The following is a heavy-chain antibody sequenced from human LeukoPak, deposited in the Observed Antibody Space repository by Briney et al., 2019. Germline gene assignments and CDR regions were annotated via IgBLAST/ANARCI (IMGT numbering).Heavy chain of an antibody. V-gene: IGHV3-33*06. CDR3: AKDRVRELLDY. Sequence: SGGSLRLSCAASGFTFSSYAMSWVRQAPGKGLGWVAIIWSDGSNKYYADSVKGRFTISRDNSKNTLYLQMNSLRAEDTAVYYCAKDRVRELLDYWGQGTLVTVSS. CDR2: IWSDGSNK. J-gene: IGHJ4*02. D-gene: IGHD1-26*01. CDR1: GFTFSSYA.